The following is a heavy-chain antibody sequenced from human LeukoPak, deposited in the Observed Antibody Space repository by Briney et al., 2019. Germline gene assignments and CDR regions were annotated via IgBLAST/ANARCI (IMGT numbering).Heavy chain of an antibody. CDR2: IIPIFGTA. Sequence: SVKVSCKASGGTFSSYAISWVRQAPGQGLEWMGGIIPIFGTANYAQKFQGRVTITTDESTSTAYMELSSLRAEDTAIYYCARDQYGDYLQYYESGLDVWGQGTTVTVSS. CDR3: ARDQYGDYLQYYESGLDV. D-gene: IGHD4-17*01. CDR1: GGTFSSYA. V-gene: IGHV1-69*05. J-gene: IGHJ6*02.